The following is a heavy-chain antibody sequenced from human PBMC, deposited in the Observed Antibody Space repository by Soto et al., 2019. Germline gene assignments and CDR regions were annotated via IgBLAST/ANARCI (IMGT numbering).Heavy chain of an antibody. D-gene: IGHD2-2*01. CDR3: VSSRSAIYGDALDV. V-gene: IGHV4-59*03. Sequence: SETLSLTCSVSGGSISSYFRNWLRQPPGKGLEWIGYIYDDGTTDYNPSLKSRVTISLDMSKNQFSLKLSSVTAADTAVYYCVSSRSAIYGDALDVWGQGTMVTVSS. J-gene: IGHJ3*01. CDR2: IYDDGTT. CDR1: GGSISSYF.